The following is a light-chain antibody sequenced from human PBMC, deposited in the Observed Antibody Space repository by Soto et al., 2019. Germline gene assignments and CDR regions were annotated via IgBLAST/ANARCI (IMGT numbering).Light chain of an antibody. V-gene: IGKV3-11*01. CDR1: QSVSSY. CDR2: DAP. J-gene: IGKJ4*01. CDR3: QHRIHSLT. Sequence: ELVLTQSPATLSLFPGERATLSCRSSQSVSSYLAWYQQKTGQAPRLLIYDAPNMAIGIPARFSGSGSGTDITLTITSLEPEDFALYYGQHRIHSLTFGGGTKVEIK.